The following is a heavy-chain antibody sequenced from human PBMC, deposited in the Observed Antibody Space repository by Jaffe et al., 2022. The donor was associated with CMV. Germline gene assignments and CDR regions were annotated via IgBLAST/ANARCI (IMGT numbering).Heavy chain of an antibody. D-gene: IGHD5-18*01. Sequence: QLQLQESGPGLVKPSETLSLTCTVSGGSISSSSYYWGWIRQPPGKGLEWIGSIYYSGSTYYNPSLKSRVTISVDTSKNQFSLKLSSVTAADTAVYYCARLLVYSYGYWWFDPWGQGTLVTVSS. CDR3: ARLLVYSYGYWWFDP. V-gene: IGHV4-39*01. CDR2: IYYSGST. CDR1: GGSISSSSYY. J-gene: IGHJ5*02.